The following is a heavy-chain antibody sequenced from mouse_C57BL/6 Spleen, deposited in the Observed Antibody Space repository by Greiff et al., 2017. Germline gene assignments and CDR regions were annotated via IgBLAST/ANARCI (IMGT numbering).Heavy chain of an antibody. CDR2: INPNNGGT. D-gene: IGHD1-1*01. V-gene: IGHV1-22*01. J-gene: IGHJ2*01. Sequence: EVKLMESGPELVKPGASVKMSCKASGYTFTDYNMPWVKQSHGKSLEWIGNINPNNGGTSYNQKFKGKATLTVNKSSSTAYMELRSLTSEDSAVDYCANPLITTVVALDYWGQGTTLTVSS. CDR1: GYTFTDYN. CDR3: ANPLITTVVALDY.